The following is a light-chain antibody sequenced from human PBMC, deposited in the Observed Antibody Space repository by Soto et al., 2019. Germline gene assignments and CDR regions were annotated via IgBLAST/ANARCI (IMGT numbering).Light chain of an antibody. J-gene: IGKJ5*01. V-gene: IGKV3-15*01. Sequence: EIVMTQSPATLSVPPGERATLSCRASQSVSSNLAWYQQKPGQAPRLLIYGASTRATGIPARFSGSGSGTDFTLTIDNLEPEDFAVYYCSHYGTSVPYTFGQGTRLEI. CDR3: SHYGTSVPYT. CDR1: QSVSSN. CDR2: GAS.